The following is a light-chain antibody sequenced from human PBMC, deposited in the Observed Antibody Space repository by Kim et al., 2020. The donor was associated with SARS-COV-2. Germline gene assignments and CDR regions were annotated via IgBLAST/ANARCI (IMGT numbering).Light chain of an antibody. V-gene: IGKV1-5*03. Sequence: DFQMTQSPSTLSASVGDRVTITCRVSQSVTTWLAWYQQKPGKAPKLLIYKASTLVVGVPSRFSGSGFGTEFTLTINSLQPDDVATYYCQQYHTYSTFGQGTKLEI. J-gene: IGKJ2*01. CDR3: QQYHTYST. CDR2: KAS. CDR1: QSVTTW.